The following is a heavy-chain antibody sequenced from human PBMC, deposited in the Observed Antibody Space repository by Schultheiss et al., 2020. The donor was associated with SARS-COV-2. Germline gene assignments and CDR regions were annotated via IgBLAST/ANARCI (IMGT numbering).Heavy chain of an antibody. Sequence: GGSLRLSCAASGFTFSSYSMNWVRQAPGKGLEWVSYISSSSSTIYYADSVKGRFTISRDNAKNSLYLQMNSLRAEDTAVYYCARALWYSSGWYVGAFDYWGQGTLVTVSS. CDR3: ARALWYSSGWYVGAFDY. V-gene: IGHV3-48*04. J-gene: IGHJ4*02. D-gene: IGHD6-19*01. CDR2: ISSSSSTI. CDR1: GFTFSSYS.